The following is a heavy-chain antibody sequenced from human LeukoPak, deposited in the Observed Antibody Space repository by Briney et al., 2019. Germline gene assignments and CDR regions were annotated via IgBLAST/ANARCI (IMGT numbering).Heavy chain of an antibody. V-gene: IGHV4-34*01. Sequence: PSETLSLTCAVYGGSFSSYYWGWIRQPPGKGLQWIGEINHSGYTNYNPSLKSRVTISLDTSKNQFSLKLTSVTAADTAVYYCAAPGGPINWFDPWGQGTLVTVSS. D-gene: IGHD2-15*01. CDR1: GGSFSSYY. CDR2: INHSGYT. CDR3: AAPGGPINWFDP. J-gene: IGHJ5*02.